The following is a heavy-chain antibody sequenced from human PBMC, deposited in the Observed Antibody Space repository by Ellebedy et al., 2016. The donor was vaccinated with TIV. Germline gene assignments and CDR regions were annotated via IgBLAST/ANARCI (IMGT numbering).Heavy chain of an antibody. CDR2: ISWSSGST. CDR1: GFKFDDHA. J-gene: IGHJ4*02. D-gene: IGHD1-26*01. CDR3: ARRRYGATTIDY. V-gene: IGHV3-9*01. Sequence: PGGSLRLSCAASGFKFDDHAMDWVRQAPGKGLEWVSGISWSSGSTGYADSVEGRFSISRDNAKNSLYLHMYSLRPEDTALYFCARRRYGATTIDYWGQGTRVTVS.